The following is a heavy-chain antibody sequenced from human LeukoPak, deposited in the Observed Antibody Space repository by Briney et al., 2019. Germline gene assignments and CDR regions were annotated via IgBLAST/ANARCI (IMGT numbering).Heavy chain of an antibody. J-gene: IGHJ4*02. CDR1: GFTFSSYE. Sequence: GGSLRLSCAASGFTFSSYEMNWVRQAPGKGLEWVSYISSSGRTIYCADSVKGRFTISRDNAKNSLYLQMNSLRAEDTAVYCARDLVVVTGISDYWGQGTLVTVSS. V-gene: IGHV3-48*03. CDR3: ARDLVVVTGISDY. D-gene: IGHD2-21*02. CDR2: ISSSGRTI.